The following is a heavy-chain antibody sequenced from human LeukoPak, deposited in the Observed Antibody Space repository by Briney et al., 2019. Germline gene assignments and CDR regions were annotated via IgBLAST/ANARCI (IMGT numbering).Heavy chain of an antibody. CDR1: GGSISSYY. J-gene: IGHJ4*02. Sequence: SETLSLTCTVSGGSISSYYWSWIRQPPGKGLEWIGYIYTSGSTNYNPSLKSRVTISVDTSKNQFSLKLSSVTAADTAVYYCARGDSSGYYPFDYWGQGTLVTVSS. V-gene: IGHV4-4*09. CDR3: ARGDSSGYYPFDY. D-gene: IGHD3-22*01. CDR2: IYTSGST.